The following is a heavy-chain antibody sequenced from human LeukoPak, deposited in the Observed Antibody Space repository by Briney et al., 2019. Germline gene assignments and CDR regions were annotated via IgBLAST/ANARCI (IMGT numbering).Heavy chain of an antibody. V-gene: IGHV4-34*01. Sequence: SETLSLTCAVYGGSFSGYYWSWIRQPPGKGLEWIGEINHSGSTNYNPSLKSRVTIPVDTSKNQFSLKLSSVTAADTAVYYCARGDHQGYSRRFDYWGQGTLVTVSS. CDR1: GGSFSGYY. CDR2: INHSGST. J-gene: IGHJ4*02. D-gene: IGHD4-11*01. CDR3: ARGDHQGYSRRFDY.